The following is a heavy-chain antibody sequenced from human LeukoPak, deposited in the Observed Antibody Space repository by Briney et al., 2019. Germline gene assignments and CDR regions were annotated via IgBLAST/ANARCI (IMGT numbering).Heavy chain of an antibody. D-gene: IGHD5-18*01. CDR2: IIPIFGTA. CDR1: GGTSSSYA. Sequence: SVKVSCKASGGTSSSYAISWVRQAPGQGLEWMGGIIPIFGTANYAQKFQGRVTITTDESTSTAYMELSSLRSEDTAVYYCATAPGPTAMAPAYWGQGTLVTVSS. V-gene: IGHV1-69*05. J-gene: IGHJ4*02. CDR3: ATAPGPTAMAPAY.